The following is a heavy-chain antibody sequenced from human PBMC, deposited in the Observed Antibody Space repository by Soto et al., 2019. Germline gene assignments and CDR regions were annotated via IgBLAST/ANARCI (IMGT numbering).Heavy chain of an antibody. V-gene: IGHV1-2*04. CDR3: ARVATIFGVVPDY. J-gene: IGHJ4*02. CDR2: INLNGGGT. Sequence: QVQLVQSGAEVKKPGASVKVSCKASGYTFTCYYIHWVRQAPGKGLEWMGWINLNGGGTNYAEKFQDWVTMTRDTSISTAYMELSRLKSDDTAVYYCARVATIFGVVPDYWGQGTLVTVSS. CDR1: GYTFTCYY. D-gene: IGHD3-3*01.